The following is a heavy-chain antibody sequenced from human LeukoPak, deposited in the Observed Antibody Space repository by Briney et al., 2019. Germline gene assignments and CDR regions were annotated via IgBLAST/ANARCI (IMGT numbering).Heavy chain of an antibody. CDR2: ISYDGSNK. CDR1: GFTFSSYG. CDR3: ARARGRLQSHFDY. V-gene: IGHV3-30*19. D-gene: IGHD5-24*01. J-gene: IGHJ4*02. Sequence: GRSLRLSCAASGFTFSSYGMHWVRQAPGKGLEWVAVISYDGSNKYYADSVKGRFTISRDNSKNTLYLQMNSLRAEDTAVYYCARARGRLQSHFDYWGQGTLVTVSS.